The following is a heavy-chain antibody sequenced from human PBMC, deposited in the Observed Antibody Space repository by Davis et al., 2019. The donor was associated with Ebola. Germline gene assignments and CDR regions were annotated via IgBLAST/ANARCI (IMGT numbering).Heavy chain of an antibody. CDR3: ARREAGSNWSVDY. CDR2: ISGSSTYI. D-gene: IGHD6-13*01. Sequence: PGGSLRLSCAASGFTFSDYYMSWIRQAPGKGLEWVSSISGSSTYIYYADSVKGRFTISRDNAKNSLYLQMNSLRAEDTAVYYCARREAGSNWSVDYWGQGTLVTVSS. J-gene: IGHJ4*02. CDR1: GFTFSDYY. V-gene: IGHV3-11*06.